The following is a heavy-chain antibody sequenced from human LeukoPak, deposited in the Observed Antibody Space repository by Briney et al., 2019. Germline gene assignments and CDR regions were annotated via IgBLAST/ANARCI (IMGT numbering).Heavy chain of an antibody. CDR1: GFTFSSNA. CDR2: ISDSGGTT. CDR3: AKDPRYSGLSGFDY. Sequence: GGSLRPSCAASGFTFSSNAMTWVRQAPGKGLECVSGISDSGGTTYYADSVKGRFTISRDNSKNTLYLQMNSLRAEDTAVYYCAKDPRYSGLSGFDYWGQGTLVTVSS. V-gene: IGHV3-23*01. D-gene: IGHD1-26*01. J-gene: IGHJ4*02.